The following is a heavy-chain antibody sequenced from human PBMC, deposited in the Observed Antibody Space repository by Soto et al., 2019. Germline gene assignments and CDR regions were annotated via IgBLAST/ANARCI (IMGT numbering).Heavy chain of an antibody. Sequence: GGSLRLSCAVSGFTFNTYAMHWVRQAPGKGLEWLALMSYDGIEKYYADSVKGRFTISRDNSKKTLYLQMNSLRAEDTAVYYCAKYNRWLVPGTPLDVWGQGTTVTVS. V-gene: IGHV3-30*18. CDR3: AKYNRWLVPGTPLDV. J-gene: IGHJ6*02. D-gene: IGHD6-19*01. CDR2: MSYDGIEK. CDR1: GFTFNTYA.